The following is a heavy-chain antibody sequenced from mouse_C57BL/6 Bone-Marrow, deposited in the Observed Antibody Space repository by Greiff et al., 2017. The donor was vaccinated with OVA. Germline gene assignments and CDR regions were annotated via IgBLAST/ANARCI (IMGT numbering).Heavy chain of an antibody. CDR2: ISDGGSYT. J-gene: IGHJ3*01. CDR3: ARWFAY. Sequence: EVKLVESGGGLVKPGGSLKLSCAASGFTFSSYAMSWVRQTPEKRLEWVATISDGGSYTYYPDNVKGRFTISRDNAKNNLYLQMSHLKSEDTAMYYCARWFAYWGQGTLVTVSA. CDR1: GFTFSSYA. V-gene: IGHV5-4*03.